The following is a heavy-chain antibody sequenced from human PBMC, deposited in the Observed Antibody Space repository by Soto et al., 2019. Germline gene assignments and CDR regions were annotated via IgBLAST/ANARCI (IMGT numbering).Heavy chain of an antibody. V-gene: IGHV6-1*01. CDR1: GDSVSGNSAG. CDR2: TYYRSKWYY. Sequence: SPTLSLTCAITGDSVSGNSAGWIGVIHSPSRGLEWLGRTYYRSKWYYEYAVSVRGRITINPDTSKNQYSLQLNSVTPEDTAVYFCARGEQYSGRIFDYWGQGTLVTVLL. J-gene: IGHJ4*01. D-gene: IGHD1-26*01. CDR3: ARGEQYSGRIFDY.